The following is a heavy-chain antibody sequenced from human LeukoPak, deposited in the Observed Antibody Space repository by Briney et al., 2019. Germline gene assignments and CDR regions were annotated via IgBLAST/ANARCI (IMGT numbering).Heavy chain of an antibody. CDR3: AKGLLWFGELLYSLSYYFDY. CDR2: ISGSGGST. D-gene: IGHD3-10*01. J-gene: IGHJ4*02. Sequence: PGGSLRLSCAASGFTFSSYAMSWVRQAPGKGLEWVSAISGSGGSTYYADSVKGRFTISRDNSKNTLYLQMNSLRAEDTAVYYCAKGLLWFGELLYSLSYYFDYWGQGTLVTVSS. CDR1: GFTFSSYA. V-gene: IGHV3-23*01.